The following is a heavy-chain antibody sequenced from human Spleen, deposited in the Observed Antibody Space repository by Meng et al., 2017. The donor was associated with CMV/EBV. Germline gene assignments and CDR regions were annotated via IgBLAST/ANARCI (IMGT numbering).Heavy chain of an antibody. CDR3: ARQGVTDYYYYGMDV. D-gene: IGHD3-10*01. J-gene: IGHJ6*02. CDR1: GGSFSGYY. Sequence: GSLRLSCAVYGGSFSGYYWSWIRQPPGKGLEWIGYIYYSGSTNYNPSLNSRVTISVDTSKNQFSLKLSSVTAADTAVYYCARQGVTDYYYYGMDVWGQGTTVTVSS. CDR2: IYYSGST. V-gene: IGHV4-59*01.